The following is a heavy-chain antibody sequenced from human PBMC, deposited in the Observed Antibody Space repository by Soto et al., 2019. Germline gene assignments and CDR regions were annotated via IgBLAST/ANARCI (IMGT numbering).Heavy chain of an antibody. CDR3: ANRIDGVRYFYVMDV. D-gene: IGHD2-21*01. Sequence: QVQLVESGGGVVQAGTSLRLSCVVSGLTFRDSGMHWVRQAPGKGLERVAVISFDGSERHYRDSVRGRFSISRDNSRNTLYLQKNSLRGDDSAVYYCANRIDGVRYFYVMDVWGQGSTITVSS. J-gene: IGHJ6*02. V-gene: IGHV3-30*18. CDR2: ISFDGSER. CDR1: GLTFRDSG.